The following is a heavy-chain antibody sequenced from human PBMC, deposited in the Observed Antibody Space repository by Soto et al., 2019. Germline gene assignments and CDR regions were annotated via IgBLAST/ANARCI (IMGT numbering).Heavy chain of an antibody. J-gene: IGHJ6*02. V-gene: IGHV3-53*01. CDR1: GFSVTSSY. CDR3: ARDSRWFGGLDV. Sequence: EVQLVESGGGLVQPGGSLRLSCAVSGFSVTSSYMYMTWVRQAPGKGLEGVSVINSGGSTYYAESVKGRFTISTDKSRNMVYLQMNSLRVEDTAVYYCARDSRWFGGLDVWGQGTTVTVSS. D-gene: IGHD3-16*01. CDR2: INSGGST.